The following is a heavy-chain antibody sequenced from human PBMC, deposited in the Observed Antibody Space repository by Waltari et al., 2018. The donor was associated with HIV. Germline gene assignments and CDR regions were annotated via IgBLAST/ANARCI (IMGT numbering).Heavy chain of an antibody. V-gene: IGHV3-9*01. CDR3: AITIFGVVQGGFDY. CDR2: ISWNSGSI. CDR1: TFDDYA. D-gene: IGHD3-3*01. Sequence: TFDDYAMHWVRQAPGKGLEWVSGISWNSGSIGYADSVKGRFTISRDNAKNSLYLQMNSLRAEDTALYYCAITIFGVVQGGFDYWGQGTLVTVSS. J-gene: IGHJ4*02.